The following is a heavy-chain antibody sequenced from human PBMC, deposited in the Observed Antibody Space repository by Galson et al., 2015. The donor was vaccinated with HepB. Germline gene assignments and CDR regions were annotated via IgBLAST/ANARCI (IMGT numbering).Heavy chain of an antibody. Sequence: SLRLSCATSGFTFGSFAMGWVRQAPGKGLEWISGVYGGGNDQFYPDSVKGRFTISRDNSKNTLFLQMNSLRAEDTAVYYCAKVNGQRHDEYYFDYWGQGTLVTVSA. CDR3: AKVNGQRHDEYYFDY. CDR1: GFTFGSFA. J-gene: IGHJ4*02. V-gene: IGHV3-23*01. D-gene: IGHD3-16*01. CDR2: VYGGGNDQ.